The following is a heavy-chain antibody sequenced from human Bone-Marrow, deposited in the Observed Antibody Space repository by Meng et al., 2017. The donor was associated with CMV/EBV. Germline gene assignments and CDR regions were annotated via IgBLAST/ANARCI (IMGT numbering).Heavy chain of an antibody. D-gene: IGHD3-3*01. Sequence: GESLKISCAASGFTFSSYAMHWVRQAPGKGLEWVAVISYDGSNKYYADSVKGRFTISRDNSKNTLYLQMNSLRAEDTAVYYCARGYAPSYYDFWSGYYPNWFDPWGQGTLVTVSS. CDR3: ARGYAPSYYDFWSGYYPNWFDP. V-gene: IGHV3-30-3*01. CDR2: ISYDGSNK. J-gene: IGHJ5*02. CDR1: GFTFSSYA.